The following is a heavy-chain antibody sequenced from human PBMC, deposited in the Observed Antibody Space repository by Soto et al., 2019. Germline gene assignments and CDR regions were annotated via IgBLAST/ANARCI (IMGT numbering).Heavy chain of an antibody. D-gene: IGHD3-10*01. CDR3: ARERALLLWFGELINWFDP. Sequence: QVQLQQWGAGLLKPSETLSLTCAVYDGSFSGYYWSWIRQPPGKGLEWIGEINHSGSTNYNPSLKSRVTISVDTSKNQFSLKLSSVTAADTAVYYCARERALLLWFGELINWFDPWGQGTLVTVSS. J-gene: IGHJ5*02. CDR2: INHSGST. V-gene: IGHV4-34*01. CDR1: DGSFSGYY.